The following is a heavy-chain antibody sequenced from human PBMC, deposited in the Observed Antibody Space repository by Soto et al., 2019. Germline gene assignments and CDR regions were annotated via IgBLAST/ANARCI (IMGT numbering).Heavy chain of an antibody. CDR2: IYDSGST. CDR3: ARQAQDHIDSSNNCYDP. Sequence: SETLSLTCTVSGGSISSGGYYWSWVRQHPGKGLEWIGYIYDSGSTYYNPSLKSRVTISVDTSKNQFSLKLTSVTAADTAVYFCARQAQDHIDSSNNCYDPWGQGTLVTVSS. J-gene: IGHJ5*02. D-gene: IGHD3-22*01. V-gene: IGHV4-31*03. CDR1: GGSISSGGYY.